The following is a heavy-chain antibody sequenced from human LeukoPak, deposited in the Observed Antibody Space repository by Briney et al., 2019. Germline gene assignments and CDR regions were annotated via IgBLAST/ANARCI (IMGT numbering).Heavy chain of an antibody. CDR2: IYTSGST. D-gene: IGHD3-10*01. CDR1: GGSISSYY. V-gene: IGHV4-4*09. J-gene: IGHJ4*02. Sequence: SETLSLTCTVSGGSISSYYWSWIRQPPGKGLEWIGYIYTSGSTNYNPSLKSRVTISVDTSKNQFSLKLSSVTAADTAVYYCARRGFGELLYYFDYWGQGTLVTVSS. CDR3: ARRGFGELLYYFDY.